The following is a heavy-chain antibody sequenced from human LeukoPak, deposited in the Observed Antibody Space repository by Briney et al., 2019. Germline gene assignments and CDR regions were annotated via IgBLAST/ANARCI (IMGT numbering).Heavy chain of an antibody. D-gene: IGHD4-17*01. V-gene: IGHV3-48*03. J-gene: IGHJ4*02. CDR1: GFTFSSYE. CDR3: ARDPPGYGDYVFDY. CDR2: ISSSGSTI. Sequence: GGSLRLSCAASGFTFSSYEMNWVRQAPGKGLEWVSYISSSGSTIYYADSVKGRFTISRDNAKNSLYLQMNSLRAEDTAVYYSARDPPGYGDYVFDYWAQGTLVTVSS.